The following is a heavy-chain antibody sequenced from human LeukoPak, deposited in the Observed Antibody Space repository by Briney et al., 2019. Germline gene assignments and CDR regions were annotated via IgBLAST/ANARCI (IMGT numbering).Heavy chain of an antibody. D-gene: IGHD6-6*01. V-gene: IGHV1-69*13. CDR2: IIPIFGTA. J-gene: IGHJ6*03. CDR3: ARSSSSDYYYYYYMDV. CDR1: GGTFSSYA. Sequence: ASVKVSCKASGGTFSSYAISWVRQAPGQGLEWMGGIIPIFGTANYAQKFQGRVTITADESTSTAYMELGSLRSEDTAVYYCARSSSSDYYYYYYMDVWGKGTTVTVSS.